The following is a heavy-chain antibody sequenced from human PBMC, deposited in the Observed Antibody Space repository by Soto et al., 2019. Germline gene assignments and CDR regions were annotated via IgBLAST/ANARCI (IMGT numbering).Heavy chain of an antibody. D-gene: IGHD6-6*01. CDR2: ISSNGVGT. CDR3: ARSARQDFYYMDV. CDR1: GFTLSGYA. J-gene: IGHJ6*03. V-gene: IGHV3-64*01. Sequence: GGSLRLSCAASGFTLSGYAMDWVRQAPGKGLEYVSGISSNGVGTYYANSVQGRFTISRDNSKNTVYLQMGSLRPEDMAVYYWARSARQDFYYMDVWGKWTTVTVSS.